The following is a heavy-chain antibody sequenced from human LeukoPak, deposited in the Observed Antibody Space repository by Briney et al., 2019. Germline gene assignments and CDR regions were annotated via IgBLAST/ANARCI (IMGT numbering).Heavy chain of an antibody. V-gene: IGHV3-74*01. Sequence: GSLRLSCAASGNYWMHWVRQAPGKGLVWVSHINSDGSWTSYADSVKGRFTISKDNAKNTLYLQVNNLRAEDTAVYYCARGPNSNWSGLDFWGQGTLLTVSS. CDR1: GNYW. D-gene: IGHD6-6*01. J-gene: IGHJ4*02. CDR2: INSDGSWT. CDR3: ARGPNSNWSGLDF.